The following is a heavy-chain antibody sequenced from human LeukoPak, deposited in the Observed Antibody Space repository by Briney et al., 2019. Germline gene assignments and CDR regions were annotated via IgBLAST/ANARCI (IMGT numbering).Heavy chain of an antibody. V-gene: IGHV4-30-2*01. J-gene: IGHJ4*02. Sequence: SQTLSLTCAVSGGSISSGGYSWSWLRQPPGKGLEWNGYIYHSGSTYYNPSLKSRVTISVDRSKNQFSLKLSSVTAADTAVYYCARGRYCSGGSCYFDYWGQGTLVTVSS. D-gene: IGHD2-15*01. CDR2: IYHSGST. CDR1: GGSISSGGYS. CDR3: ARGRYCSGGSCYFDY.